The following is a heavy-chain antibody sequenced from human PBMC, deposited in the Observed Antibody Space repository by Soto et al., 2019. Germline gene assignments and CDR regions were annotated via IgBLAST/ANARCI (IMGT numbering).Heavy chain of an antibody. CDR1: GYTFTSYG. CDR2: ISAYNGNT. Sequence: RASVKVSCKASGYTFTSYGVSWVRQAPGQGLEWMGWISAYNGNTNYAQRLQGRVTMTTDTSTSTAYMELRSLRSDDTAVYYCAREDTAMVPGYYYGMDVWGQGTTVTVSS. J-gene: IGHJ6*02. V-gene: IGHV1-18*04. D-gene: IGHD5-18*01. CDR3: AREDTAMVPGYYYGMDV.